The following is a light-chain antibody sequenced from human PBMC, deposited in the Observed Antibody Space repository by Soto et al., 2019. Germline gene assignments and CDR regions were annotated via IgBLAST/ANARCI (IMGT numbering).Light chain of an antibody. CDR1: QSISSD. CDR3: MQVLQSPIT. J-gene: IGKJ5*01. CDR2: AAS. Sequence: IQLTQSPTSLSASVGDRVTITCRASQSISSDLSWSQQKLGKAPNLLIYAASSMQRGVPSRFSGSVSGTDFTLKISRVEADDVGVYYCMQVLQSPITFGQGTRLEIK. V-gene: IGKV1-39*01.